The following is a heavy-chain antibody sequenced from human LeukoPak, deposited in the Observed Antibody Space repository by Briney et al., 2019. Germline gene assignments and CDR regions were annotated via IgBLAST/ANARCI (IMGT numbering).Heavy chain of an antibody. CDR2: INPNSGGT. D-gene: IGHD3-3*01. CDR1: GYTFTGYY. V-gene: IGHV1-2*02. Sequence: ASVKVSCKASGYTFTGYYMHWVRQAPGQGLEWMGWINPNSGGTNYAQKFQGRVTMTRDTSISTAYMELSRLRYDDTAVYYCARGITIFGVVITSYFDLWGQGTLVTVSS. J-gene: IGHJ5*02. CDR3: ARGITIFGVVITSYFDL.